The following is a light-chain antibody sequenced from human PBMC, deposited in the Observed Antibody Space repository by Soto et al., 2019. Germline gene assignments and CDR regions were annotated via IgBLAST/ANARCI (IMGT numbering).Light chain of an antibody. CDR1: SSDVGGYDY. CDR3: SSYAISTTYI. J-gene: IGLJ1*01. V-gene: IGLV2-14*01. Sequence: QSLLAQPASVSGSPGQSITISCTGTSSDVGGYDYVSWYQLHPGKAPKLMVFEVNNRPSGVSYRFSGSKSGNTASLTISGLQAEDEADYFCSSYAISTTYIFGNGTKVTVL. CDR2: EVN.